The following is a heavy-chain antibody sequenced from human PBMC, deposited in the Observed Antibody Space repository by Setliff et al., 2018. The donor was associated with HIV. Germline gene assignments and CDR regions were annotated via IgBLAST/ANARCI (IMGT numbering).Heavy chain of an antibody. CDR2: IYYSGST. CDR1: GGSISSDNYY. J-gene: IGHJ6*03. Sequence: PSETLSLTCTVSGGSISSDNYYWSWIRQPAGKGLEWIGYIYYSGSTNYNPSLKSRVTISVDTSKNQFSLKLSSVTAADTAVYYCEREGTHYYDSSGFFSHYYYMDVWGKGTTVTVSS. D-gene: IGHD3-22*01. CDR3: EREGTHYYDSSGFFSHYYYMDV. V-gene: IGHV4-61*10.